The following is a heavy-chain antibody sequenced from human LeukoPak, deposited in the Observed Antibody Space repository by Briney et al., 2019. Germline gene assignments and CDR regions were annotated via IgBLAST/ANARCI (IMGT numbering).Heavy chain of an antibody. CDR3: ARVDLAAAGTVDY. Sequence: PSETRSLTCTVSGGSISSYYWSWIRQPPGKGREGIGYIYYSGSTNYNPSLKSRVTISVDTSKNQFSLKLSSVTAADTAVYYCARVDLAAAGTVDYWGQGTLVTVSS. D-gene: IGHD6-13*01. CDR2: IYYSGST. V-gene: IGHV4-59*01. J-gene: IGHJ4*02. CDR1: GGSISSYY.